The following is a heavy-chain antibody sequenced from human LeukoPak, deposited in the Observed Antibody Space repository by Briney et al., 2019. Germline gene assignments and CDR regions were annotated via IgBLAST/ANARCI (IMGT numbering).Heavy chain of an antibody. CDR1: GYRFTSDW. J-gene: IGHJ4*02. Sequence: GESLKISCKGSGYRFTSDWIGWVRQMLGKGLEWMGIIYPGDSDTRYSPSFQGRVTISADKSVNTAYLQWSSLKASDTAMYYCARLSGRVVCSAGSCYIDSWGQGTLVTVSS. D-gene: IGHD2-15*01. V-gene: IGHV5-51*01. CDR2: IYPGDSDT. CDR3: ARLSGRVVCSAGSCYIDS.